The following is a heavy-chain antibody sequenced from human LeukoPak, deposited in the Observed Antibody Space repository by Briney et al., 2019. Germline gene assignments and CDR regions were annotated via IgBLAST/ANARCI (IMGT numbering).Heavy chain of an antibody. D-gene: IGHD3-3*01. V-gene: IGHV3-64*01. CDR1: GFTFSSYA. CDR2: ISSNGGST. Sequence: PGGSLRLSCAASGFTFSSYAMHWVRQAPGKGLEYVSAISSNGGSTYYANSVKGRFTISRDNSKNTLYLQMGSLRAEDMAVYYCARGRPNSYYDFWSGRDWFDPWGQGTLVTVSS. CDR3: ARGRPNSYYDFWSGRDWFDP. J-gene: IGHJ5*02.